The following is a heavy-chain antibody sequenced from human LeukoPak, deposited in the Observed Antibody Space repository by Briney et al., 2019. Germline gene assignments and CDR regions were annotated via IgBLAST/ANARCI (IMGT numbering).Heavy chain of an antibody. CDR3: SDYYDSSGYYRWSLSDI. J-gene: IGHJ3*02. Sequence: GGSLRLSCAASGFTFSNAWMSWVRQAPGKGLEWVGRIKSKTDGGTTDYAAPVKGRFTISRDDSKSTLYLQMNSLKTEDTAVYYCSDYYDSSGYYRWSLSDIWGQGTMVTVSS. CDR1: GFTFSNAW. V-gene: IGHV3-15*01. D-gene: IGHD3-22*01. CDR2: IKSKTDGGTT.